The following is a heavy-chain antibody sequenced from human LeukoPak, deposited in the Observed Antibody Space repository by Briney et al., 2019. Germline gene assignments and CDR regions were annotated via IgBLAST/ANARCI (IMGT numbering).Heavy chain of an antibody. V-gene: IGHV1-2*02. CDR1: GYRFTGYY. CDR3: AKDSELFYYGFGTDY. CDR2: INPDKGDT. Sequence: GASVKVSCKASGYRFTGYYIHWVRQDPGQGLEWMGCINPDKGDTLYAQKLHDRVSMTRDTSVNTAYMELSSLTSDDTAVYYCAKDSELFYYGFGTDYWGQGTPVTVSS. D-gene: IGHD3-10*01. J-gene: IGHJ4*02.